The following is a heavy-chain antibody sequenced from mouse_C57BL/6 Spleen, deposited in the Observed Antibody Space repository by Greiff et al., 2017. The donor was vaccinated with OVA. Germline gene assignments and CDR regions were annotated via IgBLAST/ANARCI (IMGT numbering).Heavy chain of an antibody. CDR2: ISSGSSTI. CDR3: ARRNYYGSSGVYAMDY. Sequence: EVKLMESGGGLVKPGGSLKLSCAASGFTFSDYGMHWVRQAPEKGLEWVAYISSGSSTIYYADTVKGRFTISRDNAKNTLFLQMTSLRSEDTAMYYCARRNYYGSSGVYAMDYWGQGTSVTVSS. CDR1: GFTFSDYG. V-gene: IGHV5-17*01. D-gene: IGHD1-1*01. J-gene: IGHJ4*01.